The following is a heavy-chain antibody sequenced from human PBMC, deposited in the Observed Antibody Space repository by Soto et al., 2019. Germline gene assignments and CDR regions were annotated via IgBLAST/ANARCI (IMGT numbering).Heavy chain of an antibody. Sequence: LRLSCAASGFTFSSYSMNWVRQAPGKGLEWVSYITPSSDTIYYADSVKGRFTISRDNGKNSLYLQMNSLRDEDTAVYYCARDIGSGWYYFDYWDQGNMVTVSS. CDR2: ITPSSDTI. J-gene: IGHJ4*02. CDR3: ARDIGSGWYYFDY. V-gene: IGHV3-48*02. CDR1: GFTFSSYS. D-gene: IGHD6-19*01.